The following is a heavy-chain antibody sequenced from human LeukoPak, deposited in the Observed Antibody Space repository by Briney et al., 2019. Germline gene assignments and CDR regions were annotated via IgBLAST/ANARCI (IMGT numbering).Heavy chain of an antibody. CDR2: IYHSGST. J-gene: IGHJ3*02. D-gene: IGHD5/OR15-5a*01. CDR1: GYSISSGYY. CDR3: ARAETDSVGAFDI. Sequence: KPSETLSLTCAVSGYSISSGYYWGWIRQPPGKGLEWIGSIYHSGSTYYNPSLKSRVTISVDTSKNQFSLKLSSVTAADSAVYYSARAETDSVGAFDIWGQGTMVTVSS. V-gene: IGHV4-38-2*01.